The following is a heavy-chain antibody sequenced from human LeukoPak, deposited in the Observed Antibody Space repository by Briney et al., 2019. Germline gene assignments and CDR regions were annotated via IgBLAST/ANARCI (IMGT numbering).Heavy chain of an antibody. D-gene: IGHD3-10*01. V-gene: IGHV3-23*01. CDR3: AKGYYGSGSYGWFDY. Sequence: GGSLRLSCAASGFTFSSSAMSWVRQAPGKGLGWVSTISGSGDRTYYADSVKGRFTISRDNSKNTLFLHMNSLRDEDTAVYSCAKGYYGSGSYGWFDYWGQGTLVTVSS. J-gene: IGHJ4*02. CDR2: ISGSGDRT. CDR1: GFTFSSSA.